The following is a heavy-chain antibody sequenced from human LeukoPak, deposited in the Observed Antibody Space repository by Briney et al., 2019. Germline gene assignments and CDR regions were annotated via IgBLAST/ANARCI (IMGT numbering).Heavy chain of an antibody. V-gene: IGHV4-59*01. CDR1: GGSISSYY. CDR2: IYYSGST. CDR3: ARDNYYGSGSYYDAFDI. D-gene: IGHD3-10*01. Sequence: SETLSLTCTVSGGSISSYYWSWIRQPPGKGLEWIGYIYYSGSTNYNPSLKSRVTISVDTSKNQFSLKLSSVTAADTAVYYCARDNYYGSGSYYDAFDIWGQGTMVTVSS. J-gene: IGHJ3*02.